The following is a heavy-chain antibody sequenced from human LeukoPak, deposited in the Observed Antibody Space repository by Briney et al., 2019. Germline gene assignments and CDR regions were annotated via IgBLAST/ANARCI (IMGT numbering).Heavy chain of an antibody. D-gene: IGHD3-10*01. Sequence: PSETLSLTCTVSGYSISSGYYWGWIRQPPGKGLEWIGSIYHSGSTYYNPSLKSRVTISVDTSKNQFSLKLSSVTAADTAVYYCARSRVYYYGSGSYYNDYWGQGTLVTVSS. V-gene: IGHV4-38-2*02. CDR1: GYSISSGYY. J-gene: IGHJ4*02. CDR3: ARSRVYYYGSGSYYNDY. CDR2: IYHSGST.